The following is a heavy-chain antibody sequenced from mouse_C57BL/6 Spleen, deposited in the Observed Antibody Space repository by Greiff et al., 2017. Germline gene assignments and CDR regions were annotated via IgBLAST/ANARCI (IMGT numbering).Heavy chain of an antibody. CDR1: GYTFTSYW. CDR2: IYPGSGST. CDR3: AITTVVAGLDY. J-gene: IGHJ2*01. D-gene: IGHD1-1*01. Sequence: QVHVKQPGAELVKPGASVKMSCKASGYTFTSYWITWVKQRPGQGLEWIGDIYPGSGSTNYNEKFKSKATLTVDTSSSTAYMQLSSLTSEDSAVYYCAITTVVAGLDYWGQGTTLTVSS. V-gene: IGHV1-55*01.